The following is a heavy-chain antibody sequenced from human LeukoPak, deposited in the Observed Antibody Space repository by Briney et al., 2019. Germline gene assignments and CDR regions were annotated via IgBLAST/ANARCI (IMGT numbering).Heavy chain of an antibody. Sequence: GGSLRLSCAASGFTFSSYWMSWVRQAPGKGLEWVANIKQDGSEKYYVDSVKGRFTISRDNAKNSLYLQMNSLRAEDTAVYYCARNGAPVVTAITPYYYYMDVWGKGNTVTVSS. CDR2: IKQDGSEK. CDR3: ARNGAPVVTAITPYYYYMDV. D-gene: IGHD2-21*02. CDR1: GFTFSSYW. J-gene: IGHJ6*03. V-gene: IGHV3-7*01.